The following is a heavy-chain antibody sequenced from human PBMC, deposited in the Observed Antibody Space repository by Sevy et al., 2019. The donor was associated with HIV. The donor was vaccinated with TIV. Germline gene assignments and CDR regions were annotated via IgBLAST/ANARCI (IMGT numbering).Heavy chain of an antibody. J-gene: IGHJ6*02. CDR1: GFTFSIFW. CDR3: APDKIYGMDV. V-gene: IGHV3-74*01. CDR2: INSDGRST. Sequence: GGSLRLSCTASGFTFSIFWMHWVRQAPGKGLVWVSHINSDGRSTTYADSVKGRFTISRDNAKNTLYLQMNSLRDEDTAVYFCAPDKIYGMDVWGQGTTVTVSS.